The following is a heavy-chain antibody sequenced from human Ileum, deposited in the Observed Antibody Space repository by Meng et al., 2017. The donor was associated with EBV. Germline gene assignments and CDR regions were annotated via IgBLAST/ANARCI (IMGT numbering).Heavy chain of an antibody. D-gene: IGHD6-13*01. CDR3: VRVPDGMNMWIDT. J-gene: IGHJ5*02. V-gene: IGHV3-23*04. Sequence: DVRRVQYGGGWVQPGGSWVIPCEASGFAFSSYSMTWVRQAPGKGLEWVSSISGSDGRTFYVDSVKGRFTISRDNSRNTLDLQMNSLRAEDTAMYYCVRVPDGMNMWIDTWGQGTLVTVSS. CDR1: GFAFSSYS. CDR2: ISGSDGRT.